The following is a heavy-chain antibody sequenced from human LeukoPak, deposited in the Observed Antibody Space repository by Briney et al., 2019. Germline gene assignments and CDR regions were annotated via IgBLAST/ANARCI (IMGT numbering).Heavy chain of an antibody. CDR2: MNPNSGNT. D-gene: IGHD3-22*01. J-gene: IGHJ3*02. V-gene: IGHV1-8*01. CDR3: ARGYYYDSSGYSDAFDI. CDR1: GYTFTSYD. Sequence: ASVKVSCKASGYTFTSYDINWVRQATGQGLEWMGWMNPNSGNTGHAQKFQGRVTMTRNTSISTAYMELSSLRSEDAAVYYCARGYYYDSSGYSDAFDIWGQGTMVTVSS.